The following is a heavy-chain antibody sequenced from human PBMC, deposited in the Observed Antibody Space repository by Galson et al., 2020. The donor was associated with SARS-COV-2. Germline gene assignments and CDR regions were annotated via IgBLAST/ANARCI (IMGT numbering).Heavy chain of an antibody. Sequence: SETLSLTCTVSGGSIRSGGYYWNWIRQHPGKGLEWIGDIDDSGSTHYNPSLKSRVTISVDTSKNQFSLKLSSVTAADTAVYYCARDRGKLELWKTGGGFDHWGQGTLVNVSS. V-gene: IGHV4-31*03. CDR1: GGSIRSGGYY. J-gene: IGHJ4*02. CDR2: IDDSGST. D-gene: IGHD5-18*01. CDR3: ARDRGKLELWKTGGGFDH.